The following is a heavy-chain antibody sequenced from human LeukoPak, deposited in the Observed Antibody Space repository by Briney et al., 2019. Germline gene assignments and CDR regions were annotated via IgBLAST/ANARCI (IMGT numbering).Heavy chain of an antibody. CDR1: GGSISSSSYY. V-gene: IGHV4-39*07. J-gene: IGHJ3*02. CDR2: IYYSGST. D-gene: IGHD3-22*01. Sequence: PSETLSLTCTVSGGSISSSSYYWGWIRQPPGEGLGWIGSIYYSGSTYYNPPLKSRATISVDTTNNQYSLKLSSVTAADTAVYYCARVRRYYDSSGFDIDHDAFDIWGQGTMVTVSS. CDR3: ARVRRYYDSSGFDIDHDAFDI.